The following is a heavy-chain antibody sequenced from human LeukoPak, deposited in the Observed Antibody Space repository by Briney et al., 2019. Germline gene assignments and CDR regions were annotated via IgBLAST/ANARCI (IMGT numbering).Heavy chain of an antibody. CDR1: GFTFSSYW. D-gene: IGHD3-22*01. CDR2: INSDGSST. V-gene: IGHV3-74*01. J-gene: IGHJ4*02. CDR3: ARADYYDSSGAHDY. Sequence: GGSLRLSXAASGFTFSSYWMHWVRQAPGKGLVWVSRINSDGSSTSYADPVKGRFTISRDNAKNTLYLQMNSLRAEDTAVYYCARADYYDSSGAHDYWGQGTLVTVSS.